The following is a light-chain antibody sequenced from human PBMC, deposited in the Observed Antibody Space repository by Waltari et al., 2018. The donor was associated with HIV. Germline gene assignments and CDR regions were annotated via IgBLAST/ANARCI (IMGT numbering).Light chain of an antibody. Sequence: QSALTQPRSVSGSPGQSVTISCTGTSSDVGGYNYVPWYQQHPGKAPKLMIYDVSKRPSGVPDRFSGSKSGNTASLTISGLQAEDEADYYCCSYAGSYTFEFGGGTKLTVL. CDR2: DVS. V-gene: IGLV2-11*01. CDR1: SSDVGGYNY. CDR3: CSYAGSYTFE. J-gene: IGLJ2*01.